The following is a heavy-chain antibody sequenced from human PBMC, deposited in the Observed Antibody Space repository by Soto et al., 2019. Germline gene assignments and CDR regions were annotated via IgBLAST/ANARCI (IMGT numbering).Heavy chain of an antibody. V-gene: IGHV4-39*01. CDR1: GGSISSSSYY. CDR2: IYYSGRT. CDR3: ASGAYYGSGSYYWVGYYFDY. Sequence: QLQLQESGPGLVKPSETLSLPCTVSGGSISSSSYYWGWIRQPPGKGLEWLGSIYYSGRTYSTPPHKSRVAISVDTSKNQFSLKLSSVPAADTAVYYCASGAYYGSGSYYWVGYYFDYWGQGTLVTVSS. J-gene: IGHJ4*02. D-gene: IGHD3-10*01.